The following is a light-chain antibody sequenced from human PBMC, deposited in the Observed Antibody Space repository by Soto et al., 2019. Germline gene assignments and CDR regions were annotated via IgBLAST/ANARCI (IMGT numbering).Light chain of an antibody. Sequence: QPVLAQLSSASASLGSSVKLTCTLSSGHSTYIIAWHQQQPGKAPRYLMNLEGSGSYNKGSGVPDRFSGSSSGADRYLTISNLQFEDEADYYCETWDTNTRVFGTGTKLTVL. J-gene: IGLJ1*01. V-gene: IGLV4-60*02. CDR1: SGHSTYI. CDR3: ETWDTNTRV. CDR2: LEGSGSY.